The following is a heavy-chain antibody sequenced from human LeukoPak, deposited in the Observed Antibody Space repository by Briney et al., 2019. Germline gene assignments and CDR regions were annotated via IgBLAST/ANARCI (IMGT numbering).Heavy chain of an antibody. CDR2: IKEDGSKK. J-gene: IGHJ4*02. D-gene: IGHD3-22*01. Sequence: GGSLRLSCAASGFTFSRHWMTWVRQAPGKGLEWVANIKEDGSKKNYVDSVKGRFTISRDNTKNSLYLQMNSLRAEDTAVYHCATPLDYYDTSGYHEGGDWGQGTLVTVSS. CDR3: ATPLDYYDTSGYHEGGD. V-gene: IGHV3-7*03. CDR1: GFTFSRHW.